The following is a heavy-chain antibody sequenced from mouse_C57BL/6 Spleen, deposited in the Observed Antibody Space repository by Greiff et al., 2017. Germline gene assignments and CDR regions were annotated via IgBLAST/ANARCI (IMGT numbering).Heavy chain of an antibody. CDR3: ARWEDV. CDR2: INPSSGYT. CDR1: GYPFTSYT. D-gene: IGHD4-1*01. J-gene: IGHJ1*03. Sequence: QVQLQQSGAELARPGASVKMSCKASGYPFTSYTMHWVTQRPGQGLEWIGYINPSSGYTKYNQKFKDKATLTADKSSSTAYKQVSSRTSEDTAVYYCARWEDVWGTGTTLTVSS. V-gene: IGHV1-4*01.